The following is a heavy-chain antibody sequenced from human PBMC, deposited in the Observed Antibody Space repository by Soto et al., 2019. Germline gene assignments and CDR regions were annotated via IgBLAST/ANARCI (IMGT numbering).Heavy chain of an antibody. J-gene: IGHJ4*02. CDR2: IYYSGST. CDR1: GGSVSSGSYY. CDR3: AREPNPYYYDSSGDDY. Sequence: SETLSLTCTVSGGSVSSGSYYWSWIRQPPGKGLEWIGYIYYSGSTNYNPSLKSRVTISVDTSKNQFSLKLSSVTAADTAVYYVAREPNPYYYDSSGDDYWGQGTLVTVS. V-gene: IGHV4-61*01. D-gene: IGHD3-22*01.